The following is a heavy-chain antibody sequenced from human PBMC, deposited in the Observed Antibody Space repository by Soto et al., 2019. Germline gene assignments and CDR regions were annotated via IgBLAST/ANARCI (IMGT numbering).Heavy chain of an antibody. CDR2: IIPIFGTA. V-gene: IGHV1-69*13. J-gene: IGHJ6*02. CDR3: AREVTTVTFYYYGMDV. CDR1: GGTFSSYA. D-gene: IGHD4-4*01. Sequence: SVKVSCKASGGTFSSYAISWVRQAPGQGLEWMGGIIPIFGTASYAQKFQGRVTITADESTSTAYMERSSLRSEDTAVYYCAREVTTVTFYYYGMDVWGQGTTGTVAS.